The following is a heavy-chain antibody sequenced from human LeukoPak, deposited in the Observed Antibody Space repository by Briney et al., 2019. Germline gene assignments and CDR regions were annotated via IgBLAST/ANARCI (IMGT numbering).Heavy chain of an antibody. J-gene: IGHJ4*02. Sequence: ASVTVSCKASGGTFSSYAISWVRQAPGQGLEWMGWISAYNGNTNYAQKLQGRVTMTTDTSTSTAYMELRSLRSDDTAVYYCARGFVRDGYNLLPGGYWGQGTLVTVSS. V-gene: IGHV1-18*01. CDR2: ISAYNGNT. D-gene: IGHD5-24*01. CDR3: ARGFVRDGYNLLPGGY. CDR1: GGTFSSYA.